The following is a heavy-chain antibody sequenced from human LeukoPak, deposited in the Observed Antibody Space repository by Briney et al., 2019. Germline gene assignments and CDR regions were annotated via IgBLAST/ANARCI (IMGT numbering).Heavy chain of an antibody. V-gene: IGHV3-30-3*01. Sequence: GGSLRLSCAASGFTFSSYAMHWVRQAPGKGLEWVAVISYDGSNKYYADSVKGRFTISRDNSKNTLYLQMNSLRAEDTAVYYCARAGFDYSKGGAFDIWGQGTMVTVSS. CDR3: ARAGFDYSKGGAFDI. CDR2: ISYDGSNK. CDR1: GFTFSSYA. J-gene: IGHJ3*02. D-gene: IGHD3-9*01.